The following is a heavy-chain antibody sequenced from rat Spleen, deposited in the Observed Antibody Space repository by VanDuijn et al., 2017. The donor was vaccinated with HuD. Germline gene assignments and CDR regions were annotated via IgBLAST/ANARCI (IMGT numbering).Heavy chain of an antibody. CDR1: GFTFSDYN. D-gene: IGHD1-2*01. Sequence: EVQLVESGGGLVQPGRSLKLSCAASGFTFSDYNMAWIRQAPGRGLEWVASITDTGGSTYYPDSLKGRFTISRDNAESTLYLQMNSLRSEDTATYYWTSTIYYFMDAWGQGASVTVSS. CDR2: ITDTGGST. J-gene: IGHJ4*01. V-gene: IGHV5-31*01. CDR3: TSTIYYFMDA.